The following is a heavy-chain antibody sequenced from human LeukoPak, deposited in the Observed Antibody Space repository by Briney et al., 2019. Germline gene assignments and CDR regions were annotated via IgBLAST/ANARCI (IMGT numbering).Heavy chain of an antibody. CDR2: INPNSGGT. Sequence: GASVTVSCKASGYTFTGYYMHWVRQAPGQGLEWMGWINPNSGGTNYAQKFQGGVTMTRDTSISTAYMELSRLREDDAALHSCARDRNYYDSSGYYSLDYWGQGTLVTVSS. CDR3: ARDRNYYDSSGYYSLDY. D-gene: IGHD3-22*01. CDR1: GYTFTGYY. J-gene: IGHJ4*02. V-gene: IGHV1-2*02.